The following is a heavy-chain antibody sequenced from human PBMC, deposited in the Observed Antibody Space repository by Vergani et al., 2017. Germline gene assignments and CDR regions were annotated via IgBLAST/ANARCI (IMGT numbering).Heavy chain of an antibody. CDR3: TAGNPDTFDY. Sequence: EVQLVESGGGLVQPGGSLRLSCAASGFIFSDHYMDWVRQAPGKGLEWVGRIKSKTDGGTTDYAAPVKGIFTISRDDSKNTLYLQMNSLKTEDTAVYYCTAGNPDTFDYWGQGTLVTVSS. J-gene: IGHJ4*02. CDR2: IKSKTDGGTT. CDR1: GFIFSDHY. V-gene: IGHV3-15*01. D-gene: IGHD4-23*01.